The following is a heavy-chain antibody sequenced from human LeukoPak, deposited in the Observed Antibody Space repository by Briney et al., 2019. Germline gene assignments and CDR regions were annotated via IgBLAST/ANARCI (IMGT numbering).Heavy chain of an antibody. CDR3: ARASNPWLQLT. D-gene: IGHD5-24*01. CDR2: ISDNGGMT. V-gene: IGHV3-64*04. J-gene: IGHJ5*02. CDR1: GITFSSHA. Sequence: GGSLRLSCSASGITFSSHAMHWVRQAPGKGLEYVSAISDNGGMTFYADSVKGRFTISRDNAQTSLYLQMNSLRAEDTAVYYCARASNPWLQLTWGQGTLVTVSS.